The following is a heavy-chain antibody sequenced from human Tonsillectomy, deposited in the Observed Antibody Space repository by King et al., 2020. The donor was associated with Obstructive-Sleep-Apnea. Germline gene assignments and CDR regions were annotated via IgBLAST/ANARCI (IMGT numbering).Heavy chain of an antibody. V-gene: IGHV3-9*01. CDR1: GFTFDDYA. CDR3: AKGNWGSAFDI. J-gene: IGHJ3*02. Sequence: VQLVESGGGLVQPGRSLRLSCAASGFTFDDYAMHWVRQAPGKGLEWVSGISWNSGSIGYADSVKGRFTISRDNAKNSLYLQMNSLRAEDTALYYCAKGNWGSAFDIWGQGTMVTVSS. D-gene: IGHD7-27*01. CDR2: ISWNSGSI.